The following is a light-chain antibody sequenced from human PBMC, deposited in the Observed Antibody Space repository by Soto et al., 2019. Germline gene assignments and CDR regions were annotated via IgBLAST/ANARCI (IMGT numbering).Light chain of an antibody. Sequence: DIQMTQSPSSLSASVGDRVTITCRASQGISNYLAWYQQKPGKVPKLLIYAASTLQSGVPSRFSSSGSGTEFTLTSSSLQPEDVATYYCQKYNSARYTFGQGTKLEIK. CDR1: QGISNY. J-gene: IGKJ2*01. V-gene: IGKV1-27*01. CDR3: QKYNSARYT. CDR2: AAS.